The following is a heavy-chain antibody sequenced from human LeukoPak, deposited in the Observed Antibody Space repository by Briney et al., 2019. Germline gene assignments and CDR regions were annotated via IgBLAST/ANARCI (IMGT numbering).Heavy chain of an antibody. CDR1: GYSFTSYW. Sequence: PGAALQISCKGSGYSFTSYWIGWVRQLPGKGLEWMGIIYPGDSDTRYSPSFQGQVTISADKSISTAYLQWSSLKASDTAMYYCARHDESIVGATEYWGQGTLVTVSS. D-gene: IGHD1-26*01. CDR3: ARHDESIVGATEY. V-gene: IGHV5-51*01. J-gene: IGHJ4*02. CDR2: IYPGDSDT.